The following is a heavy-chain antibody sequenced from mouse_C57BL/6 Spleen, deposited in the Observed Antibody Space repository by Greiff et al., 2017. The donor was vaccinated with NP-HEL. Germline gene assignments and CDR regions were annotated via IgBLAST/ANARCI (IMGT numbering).Heavy chain of an antibody. V-gene: IGHV1S81*02. CDR3: ARIKKIVATYFDY. CDR1: GYTFTSYW. J-gene: IGHJ2*01. Sequence: VQLQQSGAELVKAGASVKMSCKASGYTFTSYWMHWVKQRLGQGLEWFAETNPTNGRTYYNEKLKSKATLTVDNSSSTAYMLLSGPTFEDSAVYYCARIKKIVATYFDYWGQGTTLSVSS. D-gene: IGHD1-1*01. CDR2: TNPTNGRT.